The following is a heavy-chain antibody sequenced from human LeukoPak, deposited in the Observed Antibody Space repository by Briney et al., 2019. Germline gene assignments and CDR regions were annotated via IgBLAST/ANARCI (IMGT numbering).Heavy chain of an antibody. CDR2: ISYDGSNK. Sequence: GGSLRLSCAASGFTVSSNYMSWVRQAPGKGLEWVAVISYDGSNKYYADSVKGRFTISRDNSKNTLYLQMNSLRAEDTAVYYCAKERGPYDSSGYNDYWGQGTLVTVSS. CDR1: GFTVSSNY. D-gene: IGHD3-22*01. V-gene: IGHV3-30*18. CDR3: AKERGPYDSSGYNDY. J-gene: IGHJ4*02.